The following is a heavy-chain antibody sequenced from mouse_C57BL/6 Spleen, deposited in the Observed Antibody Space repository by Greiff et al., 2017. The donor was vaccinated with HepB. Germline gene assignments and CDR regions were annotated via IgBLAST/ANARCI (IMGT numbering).Heavy chain of an antibody. J-gene: IGHJ4*01. CDR3: ARNDYDVYAMDY. Sequence: VQLQQPGTELVKPGASVKLSCKASGYTFTSYWMHWVKQRPGQGLEWIGNINPSNGGTNYNEKFKSKATLTVDKSSSTAYMQLSSLTSEDSAVYYWARNDYDVYAMDYWGQGTSVTVSS. D-gene: IGHD2-4*01. CDR2: INPSNGGT. CDR1: GYTFTSYW. V-gene: IGHV1-53*01.